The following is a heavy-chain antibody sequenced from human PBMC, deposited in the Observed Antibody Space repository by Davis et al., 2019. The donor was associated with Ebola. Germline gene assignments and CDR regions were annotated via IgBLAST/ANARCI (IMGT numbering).Heavy chain of an antibody. V-gene: IGHV3-23*01. Sequence: PGGSLRLSCVASGFSFSSYAMTWVRRTPEKGLEWVSAISGDGYETYYAGSGKGRFIVSRDNSENTLYLQMNSLRVEDTAVYYCAKEGQVGGHSHFDYWGQGTLVTVSS. CDR2: ISGDGYET. J-gene: IGHJ4*02. CDR3: AKEGQVGGHSHFDY. CDR1: GFSFSSYA. D-gene: IGHD3-16*01.